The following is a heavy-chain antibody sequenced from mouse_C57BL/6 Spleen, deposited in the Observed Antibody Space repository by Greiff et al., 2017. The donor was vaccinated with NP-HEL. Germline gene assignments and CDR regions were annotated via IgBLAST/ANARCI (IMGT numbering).Heavy chain of an antibody. Sequence: VQLQESGAELVRPGTSVKMSCKASGYTFTNYWIGWAKQRPGHGLEWIGDIYPGGGYTNYNEKFKGKATLTEDKSSSTADMQFSSLTSEDSAIYYCARGTGTTGGFDYWGQGTTLTVSS. J-gene: IGHJ2*01. CDR3: ARGTGTTGGFDY. CDR1: GYTFTNYW. D-gene: IGHD4-1*01. CDR2: IYPGGGYT. V-gene: IGHV1-63*01.